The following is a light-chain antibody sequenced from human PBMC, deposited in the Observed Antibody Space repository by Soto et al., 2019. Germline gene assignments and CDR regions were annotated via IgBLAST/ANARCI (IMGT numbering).Light chain of an antibody. CDR2: AAS. CDR1: QGLGTN. Sequence: EVVTTQSPATLSVSPGERATLSCRASQGLGTNLAWYQQKPGQAPRFLIYAASTRATGVPGRFSGSGSGTDFILTINRLEPEDFAVYYCQQYGSSPLWTFGQGTKV. J-gene: IGKJ1*01. CDR3: QQYGSSPLWT. V-gene: IGKV3-20*01.